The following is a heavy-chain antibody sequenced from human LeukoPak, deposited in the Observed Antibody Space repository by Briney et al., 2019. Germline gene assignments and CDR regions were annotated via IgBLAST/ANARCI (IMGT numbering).Heavy chain of an antibody. CDR3: AQDPLSL. CDR2: ISYDGSNK. CDR1: GFNFSSDG. V-gene: IGHV3-30*18. J-gene: IGHJ4*02. Sequence: GGSLRLSCAASGFNFSSDGMHWVRQAPGKGLEWVAVISYDGSNKYCADSVKGRFSISRDNSKNTLYLQMNSLRAEDTAVYYCAQDPLSLWGQGTLVTVSS.